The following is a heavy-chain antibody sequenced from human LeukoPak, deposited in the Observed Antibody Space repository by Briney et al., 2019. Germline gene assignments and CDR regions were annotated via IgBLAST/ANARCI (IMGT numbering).Heavy chain of an antibody. V-gene: IGHV3-48*01. Sequence: GGSLRLYCAASGFTFKSFGMNWVRQAPGKGLEWVSYISSASGTIYYADSVKGRFTTSRDNGKNSLFLQMSSLRVEDTAIYYCARGRGYCNSTTCALDAFEIWGRGATATVSS. D-gene: IGHD2/OR15-2a*01. CDR1: GFTFKSFG. J-gene: IGHJ3*02. CDR2: ISSASGTI. CDR3: ARGRGYCNSTTCALDAFEI.